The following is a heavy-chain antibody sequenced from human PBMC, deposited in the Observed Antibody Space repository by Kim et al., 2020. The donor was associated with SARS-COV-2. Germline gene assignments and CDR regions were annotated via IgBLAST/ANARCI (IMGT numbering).Heavy chain of an antibody. D-gene: IGHD6-6*01. J-gene: IGHJ4*02. CDR1: GGSISSSSYY. Sequence: SETLSLTCTVSGGSISSSSYYWGWIRQPPGKGLEWIGSIYYSGSTYYNPSLKSRVTISVDTSKNQFSLKLSSVTAADTAVYYCASGASISYSSSYDYWGQGTLVTVSS. CDR3: ASGASISYSSSYDY. CDR2: IYYSGST. V-gene: IGHV4-39*01.